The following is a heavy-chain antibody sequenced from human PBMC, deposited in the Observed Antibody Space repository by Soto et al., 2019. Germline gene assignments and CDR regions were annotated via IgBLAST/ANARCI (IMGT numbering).Heavy chain of an antibody. D-gene: IGHD6-13*01. J-gene: IGHJ4*02. CDR3: ARGDGTGLHSSGWSPRF. CDR1: GFTFSIST. CDR2: ISSGSTYF. V-gene: IGHV3-21*01. Sequence: EVQLVESGGGLVKSGGSLTLSCAASGFTFSISTMIWVRQAPGKRLEWVSSISSGSTYFYYADSVKVRFSISRDNAKRSLFLQMNSLRVEDTAVYYCARGDGTGLHSSGWSPRFWGQVTLVTVSS.